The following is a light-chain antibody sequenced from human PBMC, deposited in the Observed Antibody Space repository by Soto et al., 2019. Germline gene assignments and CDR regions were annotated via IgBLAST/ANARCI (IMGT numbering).Light chain of an antibody. V-gene: IGKV3-20*01. J-gene: IGKJ1*01. CDR2: GAS. CDR3: QQYEAVVT. Sequence: EIVLPQSPGPLSLSQGERATLSCRASQSLTNNYFAWYQQKPGRALRLLIDGASTRATGIPDRFSVSGSGTDFALTISRLEPEDVAVYYCQQYEAVVTCGQGTKVEI. CDR1: QSLTNNY.